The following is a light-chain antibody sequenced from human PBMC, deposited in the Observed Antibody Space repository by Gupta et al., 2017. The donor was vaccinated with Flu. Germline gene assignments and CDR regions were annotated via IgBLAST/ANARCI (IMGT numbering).Light chain of an antibody. V-gene: IGKV3-20*01. CDR1: ETLSFNH. CDR2: GAS. CDR3: QHFDSSLHVIS. J-gene: IGKJ5*01. Sequence: AALSCRATETLSFNHLAWYQQRPGQPPRLLIYGASIRASGIPDRFVGSGSGTEFTLAIRGLHPADFGIFYCQHFDSSLHVISYGQGTRL.